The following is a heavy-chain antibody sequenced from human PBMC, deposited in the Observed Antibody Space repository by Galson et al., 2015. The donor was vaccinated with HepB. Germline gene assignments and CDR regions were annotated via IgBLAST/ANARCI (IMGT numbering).Heavy chain of an antibody. CDR3: ARDSRDDPTFRGAY. D-gene: IGHD3-16*01. Sequence: SLRLSCAASGFTFSSYSMNWVRQAPGKGLEWVSYISSSSSTIYYADSVKGRFTISRDNAKNSLYLQMNSLRDEDTAVYYCARDSRDDPTFRGAYWGQGTTVTVSS. J-gene: IGHJ6*02. V-gene: IGHV3-48*02. CDR2: ISSSSSTI. CDR1: GFTFSSYS.